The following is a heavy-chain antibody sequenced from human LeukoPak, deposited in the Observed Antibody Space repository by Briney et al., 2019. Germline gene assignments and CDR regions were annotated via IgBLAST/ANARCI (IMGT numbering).Heavy chain of an antibody. CDR2: ISANSGDT. CDR1: GYTFTING. D-gene: IGHD6-13*01. V-gene: IGHV1-18*01. CDR3: ARDRWYAFDY. J-gene: IGHJ4*02. Sequence: ASVNVSFKASGYTFTINGISWVRQAPGRGLEWMGWISANSGDTIYAEKFHGRVTLTRDTSTGTAYMELNSLTYDDTAVYYCARDRWYAFDYWGQGTLVTVSS.